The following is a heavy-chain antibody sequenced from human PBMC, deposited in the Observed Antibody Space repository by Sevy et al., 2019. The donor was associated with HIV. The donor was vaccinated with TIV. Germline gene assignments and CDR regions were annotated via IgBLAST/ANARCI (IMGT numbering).Heavy chain of an antibody. D-gene: IGHD2-2*01. CDR3: ARASRSTSGAFDL. Sequence: ASVKVSCKASGYTFTNNDINWVRQAAGQGLEWMGWMNPDSGNTGYAQKFQGRVTMTRDTAISTAYMELSSLRSEDTAVYYCARASRSTSGAFDLWGQATMVTVSS. V-gene: IGHV1-8*01. CDR1: GYTFTNND. CDR2: MNPDSGNT. J-gene: IGHJ3*01.